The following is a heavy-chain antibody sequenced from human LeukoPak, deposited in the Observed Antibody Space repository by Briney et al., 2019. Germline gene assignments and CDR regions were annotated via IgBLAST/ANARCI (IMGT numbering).Heavy chain of an antibody. Sequence: PSETLSLTCTVSGGSINSGDYYWSWIRQPPGKGLEWIAYMYYSGSTYYNPSLKSRVTMSADTSKNQLSLKLSSVTAADTAVYYCAGAYYYDSRIDPWGQGILVTVSS. J-gene: IGHJ5*02. CDR2: MYYSGST. CDR3: AGAYYYDSRIDP. CDR1: GGSINSGDYY. V-gene: IGHV4-30-4*01. D-gene: IGHD3-22*01.